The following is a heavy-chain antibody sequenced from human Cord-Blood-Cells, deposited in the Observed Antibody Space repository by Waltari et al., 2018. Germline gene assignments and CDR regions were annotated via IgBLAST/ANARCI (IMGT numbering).Heavy chain of an antibody. CDR3: ATSAARSYYFDY. J-gene: IGHJ4*02. V-gene: IGHV1-24*01. CDR2: FDPEDGET. Sequence: QVQLVQSGAEVKTPGASVKVSCKVSGSPLTELSMHWVRQAPGKGLEWMGGFDPEDGETIYAQKFQGRVTMTEDTSTDTAYMELSSLRSEDTAVYYCATSAARSYYFDYWGQGTLVTVSS. D-gene: IGHD6-6*01. CDR1: GSPLTELS.